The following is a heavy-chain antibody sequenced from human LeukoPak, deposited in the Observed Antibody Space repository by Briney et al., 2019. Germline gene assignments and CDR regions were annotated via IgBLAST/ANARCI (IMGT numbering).Heavy chain of an antibody. CDR1: GFSLSNARMG. CDR3: ARIPHGSGWYGVPDY. D-gene: IGHD6-19*01. Sequence: SGPTLVNPTETLTLTCTVSGFSLSNARMGVSWIRQPPGKALEWLAHIFSNDEKSYSTSLKSRLTISKDTSKSQVVLTMTNMDPVDTATYYCARIPHGSGWYGVPDYWGQGTLVTVSS. CDR2: IFSNDEK. J-gene: IGHJ4*02. V-gene: IGHV2-26*01.